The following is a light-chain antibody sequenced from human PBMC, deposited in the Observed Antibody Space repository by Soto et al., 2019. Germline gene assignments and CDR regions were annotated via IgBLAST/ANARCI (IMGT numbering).Light chain of an antibody. CDR2: EVS. CDR1: SSDVGIYNY. CDR3: SSYTTSSTRV. Sequence: QSALTQPASVSGSPGQSIAISCTGSSSDVGIYNYVSWYQQHPGKVPKLIIYEVSNRPSGVSNRFSGSKSGNTASLTISGLQAEDEAYYYCSSYTTSSTRVFGTGTKVTVL. J-gene: IGLJ1*01. V-gene: IGLV2-14*01.